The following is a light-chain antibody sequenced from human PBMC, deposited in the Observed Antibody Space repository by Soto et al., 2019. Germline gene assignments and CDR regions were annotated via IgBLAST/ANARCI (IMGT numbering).Light chain of an antibody. Sequence: QSVLTQPPSVSGAPGQRVTISCTGSSSNIGGGYDVHWYQQLPGTAPKLLIYNNNNRPSGVPDRFSGSKSGTSASLAITGLQAEDEADYYCQSYDSGLSGYVFGAGTKSPS. J-gene: IGLJ1*01. CDR1: SSNIGGGYD. CDR3: QSYDSGLSGYV. V-gene: IGLV1-40*01. CDR2: NNN.